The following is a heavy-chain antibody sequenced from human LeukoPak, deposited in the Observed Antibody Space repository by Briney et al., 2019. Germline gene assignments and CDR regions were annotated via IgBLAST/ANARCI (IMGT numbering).Heavy chain of an antibody. Sequence: GGSLRLSCAASGFTFRGQAMSWVRQGPGKGLEWVAGISGRGETSYYADSVQGRFNISRDNSKNTLFLQVNSLRAEDTAVYYCAKEQRVLRFLEWLPTYYMDVWGKGTTVTVSS. CDR3: AKEQRVLRFLEWLPTYYMDV. CDR1: GFTFRGQA. J-gene: IGHJ6*03. D-gene: IGHD3-3*01. CDR2: ISGRGETS. V-gene: IGHV3-23*01.